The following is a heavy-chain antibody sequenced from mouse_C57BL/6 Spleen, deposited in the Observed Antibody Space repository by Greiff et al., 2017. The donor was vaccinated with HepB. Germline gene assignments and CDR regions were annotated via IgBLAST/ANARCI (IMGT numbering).Heavy chain of an antibody. V-gene: IGHV1-64*01. J-gene: IGHJ4*01. CDR2: IHPNSGST. Sequence: QVQLQQPGAELVKPGASVKLSCKASGYTFTSYWMHWVKQRPGQGLEWIGMIHPNSGSTNYNEKFKSKATLTVDKSSSTAYMQLSSLTSEDSAVYYSARWGVTTKYYAMDDWGQGTSVTVSS. D-gene: IGHD2-2*01. CDR1: GYTFTSYW. CDR3: ARWGVTTKYYAMDD.